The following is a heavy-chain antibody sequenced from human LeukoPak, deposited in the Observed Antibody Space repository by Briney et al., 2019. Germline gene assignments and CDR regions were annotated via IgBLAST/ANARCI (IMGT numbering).Heavy chain of an antibody. Sequence: ASVKVSCKASGYTFTVYDINWVRQATGQGLEWMGWMNPNSGNTGYAQKFQGRVTMTRNTSISTAYMELSSLRSEDTLVYFCARVYRVLRGNRGILGYWGQGTLVTVSS. CDR1: GYTFTVYD. V-gene: IGHV1-8*01. J-gene: IGHJ4*02. CDR3: ARVYRVLRGNRGILGY. D-gene: IGHD4-23*01. CDR2: MNPNSGNT.